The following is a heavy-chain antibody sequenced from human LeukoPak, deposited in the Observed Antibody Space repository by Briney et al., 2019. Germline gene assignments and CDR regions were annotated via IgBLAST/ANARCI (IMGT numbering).Heavy chain of an antibody. CDR1: GGSMNSYY. J-gene: IGHJ5*02. V-gene: IGHV4-59*01. CDR3: ARAGEYYYDSSGTNWFDP. D-gene: IGHD3-22*01. Sequence: PSETLSLTCSVSGGSMNSYYWSWIRQSPGKGLEWIGYIYNSGSTNYNPSLQSRVTISVDTSKNQFSLKLSSVTAADTAVYYCARAGEYYYDSSGTNWFDPWGQGTLVTVSS. CDR2: IYNSGST.